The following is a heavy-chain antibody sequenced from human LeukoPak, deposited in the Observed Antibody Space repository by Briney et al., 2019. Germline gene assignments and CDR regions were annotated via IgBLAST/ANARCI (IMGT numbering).Heavy chain of an antibody. Sequence: GGSQRLSCAASGFTFSSYDMHWVRQATGKGLEWVSAIGTAGDTYYPGSVKGRFTISRENAKNSLYLQMNSLRAGDTAVYYCARAANPRKRYYYGMDVWGQGTTVTVSS. D-gene: IGHD1-14*01. CDR1: GFTFSSYD. CDR3: ARAANPRKRYYYGMDV. CDR2: IGTAGDT. V-gene: IGHV3-13*01. J-gene: IGHJ6*02.